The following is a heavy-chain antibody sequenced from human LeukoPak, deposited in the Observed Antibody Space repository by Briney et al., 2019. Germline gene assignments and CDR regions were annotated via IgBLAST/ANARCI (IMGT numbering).Heavy chain of an antibody. CDR3: ARVIVTVAGPYYFDY. CDR2: IYHSGST. D-gene: IGHD4-23*01. CDR1: GGSISSSNW. J-gene: IGHJ4*02. Sequence: SGTLSLTCAVSGGSISSSNWWSWVRQPPGKGLEWIGEIYHSGSTNYNPSLKSRVTISVDTSKNQFSLKLSSVTAADTAVYYCARVIVTVAGPYYFDYWGQGTLVTVSS. V-gene: IGHV4-4*02.